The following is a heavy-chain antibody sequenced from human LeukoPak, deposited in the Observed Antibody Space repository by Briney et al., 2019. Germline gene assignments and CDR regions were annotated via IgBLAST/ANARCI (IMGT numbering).Heavy chain of an antibody. V-gene: IGHV1-46*01. J-gene: IGHJ5*02. CDR2: INPSGGST. D-gene: IGHD2-15*01. CDR1: GYTFTNYY. Sequence: ASVKVSCKASGYTFTNYYIHWVRQAPGQGLEWMGIINPSGGSTSYAQKFQGRVTMTRDTSMSTVYMELSSLRSEDTAVYYRARSCSVGSCDFDPWGQGTLVTVSS. CDR3: ARSCSVGSCDFDP.